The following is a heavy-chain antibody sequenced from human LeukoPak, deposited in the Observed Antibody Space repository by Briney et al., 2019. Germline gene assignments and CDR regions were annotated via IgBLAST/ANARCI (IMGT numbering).Heavy chain of an antibody. CDR3: APAKGLAVAGTFAYYGMDV. CDR2: ISGSGGST. J-gene: IGHJ6*02. D-gene: IGHD6-19*01. CDR1: AFTFGSYW. V-gene: IGHV3-23*01. Sequence: GGSLRLSCAASAFTFGSYWMSWVRQAPGKGLEWVSAISGSGGSTYYADSVKGRFTISRDNSKNTLYLQMNSLRAEDTAVYYCAPAKGLAVAGTFAYYGMDVWGQGTTVTVSS.